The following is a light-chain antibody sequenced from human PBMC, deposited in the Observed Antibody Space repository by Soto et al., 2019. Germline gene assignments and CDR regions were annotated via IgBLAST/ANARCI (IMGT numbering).Light chain of an antibody. Sequence: EIVMTQSPVTLSVSPGERAPLSCRASQTVSINLAWFQQKPGQAPRLLIYNTSTRAAGIPARFSGSGSGTEVTLTTSSLQSEDFAVYYCQQYNNWPRTFGQVTKVEIK. CDR1: QTVSIN. V-gene: IGKV3-15*01. J-gene: IGKJ1*01. CDR3: QQYNNWPRT. CDR2: NTS.